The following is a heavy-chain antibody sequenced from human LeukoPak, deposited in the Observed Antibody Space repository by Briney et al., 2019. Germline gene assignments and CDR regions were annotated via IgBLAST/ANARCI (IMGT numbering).Heavy chain of an antibody. CDR2: IDPNTGGT. Sequence: ASVKVSCKASGYTFTSYYMHWVRQAPGQGLEWMGRIDPNTGGTKSAKNFQGRVTMTRDTSISTAYMALSGLRSDDTAVYYCASLYDIVGTTVDYWGQGTLVTVSS. D-gene: IGHD1-26*01. J-gene: IGHJ4*02. CDR3: ASLYDIVGTTVDY. V-gene: IGHV1-2*06. CDR1: GYTFTSYY.